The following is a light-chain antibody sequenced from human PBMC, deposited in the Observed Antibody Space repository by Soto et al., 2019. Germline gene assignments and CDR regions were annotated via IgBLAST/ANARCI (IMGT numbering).Light chain of an antibody. CDR3: QQRSNWPLSFT. Sequence: EIVLTQSPATLSLSPGERATLSCRASQSVSSYLAWYQQKPGQAPRLLIYDASNRATGIPARFSGSGSGTYFTLTISSLEHEDFAVYYCQQRSNWPLSFTFGPGTKVDIK. CDR1: QSVSSY. CDR2: DAS. V-gene: IGKV3-11*01. J-gene: IGKJ3*01.